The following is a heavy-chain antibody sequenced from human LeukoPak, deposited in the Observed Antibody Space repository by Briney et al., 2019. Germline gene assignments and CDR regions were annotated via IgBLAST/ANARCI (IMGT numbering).Heavy chain of an antibody. Sequence: PGGSLRLSCAASGFIFSDYYMSWIRQAPGKGLEWVGYIYYSGSTNYNPSLKSRVTISVDTSKNQSSLKLNSVTAADTAVYYCARGRNTMVRGALGAETRYYYNYYMDVWGKGTTATVSS. CDR3: ARGRNTMVRGALGAETRYYYNYYMDV. V-gene: IGHV4-59*12. CDR2: IYYSGST. D-gene: IGHD3-10*01. CDR1: GFIFSDYY. J-gene: IGHJ6*03.